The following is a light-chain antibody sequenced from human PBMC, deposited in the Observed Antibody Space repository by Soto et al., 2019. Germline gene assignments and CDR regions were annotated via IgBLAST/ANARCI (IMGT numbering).Light chain of an antibody. V-gene: IGLV3-21*04. Sequence: VLTQPPSVSGAPGKTARITCGGNNIGSKSVHWYQQKPGQAPVLVIYYDSDRPSGIPERFSGSNSGNTVTLTISRVEAGDEADYYCQVWDSSSDHVVFGGGTKLTVL. CDR3: QVWDSSSDHVV. J-gene: IGLJ2*01. CDR1: NIGSKS. CDR2: YDS.